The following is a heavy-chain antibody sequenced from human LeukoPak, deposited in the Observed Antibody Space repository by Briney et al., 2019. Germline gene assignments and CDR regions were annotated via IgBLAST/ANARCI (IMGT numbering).Heavy chain of an antibody. D-gene: IGHD1-26*01. CDR1: GYTFTSYG. Sequence: ASVTVSYTASGYTFTSYGMSWVRQAPGQGLEWMGWISAYNGNTNYAQKLQGRVTMTTDTSTSTAYMELRSLRSDDTAVYYCARKIGEYSGSYDNWFDPWGQGTLVTVSS. CDR2: ISAYNGNT. J-gene: IGHJ5*02. CDR3: ARKIGEYSGSYDNWFDP. V-gene: IGHV1-18*01.